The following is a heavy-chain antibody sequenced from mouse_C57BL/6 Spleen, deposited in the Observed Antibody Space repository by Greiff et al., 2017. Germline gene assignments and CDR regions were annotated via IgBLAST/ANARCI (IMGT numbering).Heavy chain of an antibody. CDR3: TANSNWGFAY. Sequence: VQLKESGAELVRPGASVKLSCTASGFNIKDDYMHWVKQRPEQGLEWIGWIDPENGDTEYASKFQGKATITADTSSNTAYLQLSSLTSEDTAVYYCTANSNWGFAYWGQGTLVTVSA. V-gene: IGHV14-4*01. CDR2: IDPENGDT. CDR1: GFNIKDDY. J-gene: IGHJ3*01. D-gene: IGHD2-5*01.